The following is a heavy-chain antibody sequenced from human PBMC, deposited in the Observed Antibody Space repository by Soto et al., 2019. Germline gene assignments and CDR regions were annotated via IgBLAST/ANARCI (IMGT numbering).Heavy chain of an antibody. CDR1: GGSISSYY. V-gene: IGHV4-59*08. CDR2: IYYSGST. Sequence: QVQLQESGPGLVKPSETLSLTCTVSGGSISSYYWSWIRQPPGKGLEWIGYIYYSGSTNYNPSLTSRVTISVDTSKNQFSLKLSSVTAADTAVYYCARRDYDILTGYPNDAFDIWGQGTMVTVSS. J-gene: IGHJ3*02. CDR3: ARRDYDILTGYPNDAFDI. D-gene: IGHD3-9*01.